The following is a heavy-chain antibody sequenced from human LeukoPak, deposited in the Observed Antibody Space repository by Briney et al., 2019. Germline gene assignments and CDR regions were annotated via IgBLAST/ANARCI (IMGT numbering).Heavy chain of an antibody. Sequence: SETLSLTCTVSGGSISSYYWSWIRQPPGKGLEWIGYIYYSGSTNYNPSLKSRVTISVDTSKNQFSLKLTSVTAADTAVYYCARGLYYDFWSGYRDAFAIWGQGTMVTVSS. CDR1: GGSISSYY. V-gene: IGHV4-59*08. D-gene: IGHD3-3*01. CDR3: ARGLYYDFWSGYRDAFAI. J-gene: IGHJ3*02. CDR2: IYYSGST.